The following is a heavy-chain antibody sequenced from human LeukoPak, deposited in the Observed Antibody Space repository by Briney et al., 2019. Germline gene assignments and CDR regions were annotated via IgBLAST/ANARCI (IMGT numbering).Heavy chain of an antibody. CDR1: GGSISSSSYY. CDR2: IYYSGST. V-gene: IGHV4-39*07. D-gene: IGHD3-10*01. J-gene: IGHJ4*02. Sequence: SETLSLTCTVSGGSISSSSYYWGWIRQPPGKGLEWIGSIYYSGSTYYNPSLKSRVTISVDTSKNQFSLKLSSVTAADTAVYYCAREDGSGSYSYDYWGQGTLVTVSS. CDR3: AREDGSGSYSYDY.